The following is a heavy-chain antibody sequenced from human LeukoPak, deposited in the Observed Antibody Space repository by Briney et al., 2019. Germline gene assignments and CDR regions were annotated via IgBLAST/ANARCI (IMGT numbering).Heavy chain of an antibody. V-gene: IGHV4-39*07. Sequence: SETLSLTCTVSGVSISSSSYYWGWLRQPPGKGLEWIGRIYYSGSTYYNPSLKSRLTISVDTSKNQFSLKLSSVAAADTAIYYCASEAMDYWGQGTLVTVSS. CDR1: GVSISSSSYY. CDR2: IYYSGST. J-gene: IGHJ4*02. CDR3: ASEAMDY.